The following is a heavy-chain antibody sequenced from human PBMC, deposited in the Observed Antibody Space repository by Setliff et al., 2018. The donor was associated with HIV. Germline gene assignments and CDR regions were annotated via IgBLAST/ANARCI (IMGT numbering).Heavy chain of an antibody. CDR1: GFTFSDSA. V-gene: IGHV3-73*01. CDR2: IGDKSYSYAT. J-gene: IGHJ5*02. Sequence: LRLSCVTSGFTFSDSAMHWVRQASGKGLEWVGRIGDKSYSYATAYAESVKGRFTISRDDSKKTAYLQMSSLRAEDTAMYYCLLPCTSGWHNWADPWGQGTLVTVSS. D-gene: IGHD2-8*01. CDR3: LLPCTSGWHNWADP.